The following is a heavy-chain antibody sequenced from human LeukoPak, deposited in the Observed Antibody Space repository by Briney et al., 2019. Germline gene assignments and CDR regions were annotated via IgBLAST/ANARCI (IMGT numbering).Heavy chain of an antibody. CDR2: ISGSGGGSGGST. CDR3: AKHRSGIAASGSNY. Sequence: GGSLRLSCAASGFTFSSYAMSWVRQAPGKGLEWVSVSVISGSGGGSGGSTYYADSVKGRFTISRDDSRNTLYLQMNNLRVEDTAVYYCAKHRSGIAASGSNYWGQGTLVSVSS. J-gene: IGHJ4*02. D-gene: IGHD6-13*01. V-gene: IGHV3-23*01. CDR1: GFTFSSYA.